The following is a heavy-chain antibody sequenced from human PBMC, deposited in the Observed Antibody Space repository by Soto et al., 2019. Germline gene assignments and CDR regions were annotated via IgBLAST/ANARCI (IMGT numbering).Heavy chain of an antibody. D-gene: IGHD1-26*01. CDR3: ARGPEGIVGAAFDY. Sequence: SVKVSCKASGGTFSSYAISWVRQAPGQGLEWMGGIIPIFGTANYAQKFQGRVTITADESTSTAYMELSSLRSEDTAVYYCARGPEGIVGAAFDYWGQGTLVTVSS. J-gene: IGHJ4*02. V-gene: IGHV1-69*13. CDR2: IIPIFGTA. CDR1: GGTFSSYA.